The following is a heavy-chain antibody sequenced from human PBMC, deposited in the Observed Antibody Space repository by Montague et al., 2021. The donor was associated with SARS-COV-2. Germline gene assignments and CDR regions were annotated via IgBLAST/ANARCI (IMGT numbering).Heavy chain of an antibody. V-gene: IGHV4-59*08. CDR2: IYYSGKT. J-gene: IGHJ4*02. CDR1: GGSISSYL. Sequence: SETLSLTCTVFGGSISSYLWTWIRQPPGKGLEWIGYIYYSGKTNYNPSLSSRVTMSVDTSKNQFSLKLNSVTAADAAVYFCARATPGIADPIEYWGQGTLLTVSS. D-gene: IGHD6-13*01. CDR3: ARATPGIADPIEY.